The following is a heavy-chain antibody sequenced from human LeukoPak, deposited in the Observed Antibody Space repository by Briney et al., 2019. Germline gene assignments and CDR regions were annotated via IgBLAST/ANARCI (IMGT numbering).Heavy chain of an antibody. Sequence: SETLSLTCTVSGGSISSYYWSWIRQPPGKGLEWIGYINYSGSTTYNPSLKSRVTISVDTSKNQFSLKLSSVTAADTAVYYCATAIAVANDAFDIWGQGTMVTVSS. D-gene: IGHD6-19*01. CDR2: INYSGST. J-gene: IGHJ3*02. V-gene: IGHV4-59*01. CDR1: GGSISSYY. CDR3: ATAIAVANDAFDI.